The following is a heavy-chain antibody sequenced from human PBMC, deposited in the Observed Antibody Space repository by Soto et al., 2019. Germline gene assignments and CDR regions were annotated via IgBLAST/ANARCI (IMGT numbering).Heavy chain of an antibody. J-gene: IGHJ4*02. CDR1: GFTFRNYA. Sequence: EVQLLESGGGLVQPGGSLRLSCAASGFTFRNYAMTWVRQAPGKGLEWVSVITGSGGGTYFVESVQGRFTISRDNSTNTVYLQMNSLRAEYTAVYYCAKRPLTAAGFDYWGQGTLVTGSS. CDR3: AKRPLTAAGFDY. D-gene: IGHD6-13*01. CDR2: ITGSGGGT. V-gene: IGHV3-23*01.